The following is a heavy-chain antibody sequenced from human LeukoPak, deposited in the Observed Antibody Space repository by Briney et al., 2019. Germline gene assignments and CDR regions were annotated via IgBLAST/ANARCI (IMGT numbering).Heavy chain of an antibody. J-gene: IGHJ1*01. Sequence: ASVTVSFKVSEYTLTELSMHWVRQAPGKGLEWMGGFDPEDGETIYAQKFQGRVTMTEDTSTDTAYMELSSLRSEDTAMYYCATVSYYYDSSGYQGYFQHWGQGTLVTVSS. CDR3: ATVSYYYDSSGYQGYFQH. CDR2: FDPEDGET. D-gene: IGHD3-22*01. V-gene: IGHV1-24*01. CDR1: EYTLTELS.